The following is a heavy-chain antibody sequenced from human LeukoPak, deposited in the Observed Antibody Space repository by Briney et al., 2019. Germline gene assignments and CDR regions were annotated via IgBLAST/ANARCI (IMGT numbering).Heavy chain of an antibody. CDR2: ISSSSSTI. D-gene: IGHD3-22*01. CDR1: GFTFSSYS. V-gene: IGHV3-48*04. Sequence: PGGSLRLSCEASGFTFSSYSMNWVRQAPGKGLEWVSYISSSSSTIYYADSVKGRFTISRDNTKNSLYLQMNSLRAEDTAVYYCARDIYYDSSGYYGSVYWGQGTLVTVSS. J-gene: IGHJ4*02. CDR3: ARDIYYDSSGYYGSVY.